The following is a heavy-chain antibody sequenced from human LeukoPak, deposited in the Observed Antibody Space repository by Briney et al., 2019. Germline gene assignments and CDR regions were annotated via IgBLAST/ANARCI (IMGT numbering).Heavy chain of an antibody. CDR3: ARSGSGHRKNAFDI. J-gene: IGHJ3*02. CDR2: IRQDGSEK. D-gene: IGHD2-15*01. CDR1: GFTFSSYW. Sequence: GGSLRLSCAASGFTFSSYWMSWVRQAPGKGLEWVANIRQDGSEKYYVDCVKGRFTISRDNAKNSLYLQMNSLRAEDTAVYYCARSGSGHRKNAFDIWGQGTMVTVSS. V-gene: IGHV3-7*01.